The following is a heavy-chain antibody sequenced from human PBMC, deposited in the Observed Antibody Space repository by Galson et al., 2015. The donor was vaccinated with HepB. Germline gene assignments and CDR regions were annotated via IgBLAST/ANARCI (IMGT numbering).Heavy chain of an antibody. CDR1: GFTFSSYA. V-gene: IGHV3-30-3*01. CDR2: ISYDGSNK. Sequence: SLRLSCAASGFTFSSYAMHWVRQAPGKGLEWVAVISYDGSNKYYADSVKGRFTISRDNSKNTLYLQMNSLRAEDTAVYYCARVLYRYNWNDAVSYWGQGTLVTVSS. D-gene: IGHD1-1*01. CDR3: ARVLYRYNWNDAVSY. J-gene: IGHJ4*02.